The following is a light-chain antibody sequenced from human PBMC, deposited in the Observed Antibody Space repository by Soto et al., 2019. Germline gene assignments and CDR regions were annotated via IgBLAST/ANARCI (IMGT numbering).Light chain of an antibody. J-gene: IGKJ1*01. CDR2: GAS. CDR3: QQYGSSPPWL. V-gene: IGKV3-20*01. Sequence: EIVLTQSPGTLSLSPGETATLSCRASQSVSSSYLAWYQQKPGQAPRLLIYGASSRATGIPDRFRGSGSVTDFTLTISRLEPEDFAVYYCQQYGSSPPWLFGQGTEVEIK. CDR1: QSVSSSY.